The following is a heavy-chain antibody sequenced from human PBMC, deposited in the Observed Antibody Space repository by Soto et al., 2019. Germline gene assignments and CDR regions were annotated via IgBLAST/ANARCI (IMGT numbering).Heavy chain of an antibody. J-gene: IGHJ5*02. CDR1: GFTFSSYA. CDR3: AKGDAAAVINNWFDP. Sequence: EVQLLESGGGLVQPGGSLRLSCAASGFTFSSYAMSWVRQAPGKGLEWVSAISGSGGSTYYADSVKGRFTISRDNSKNTLYLQMNSLRAEDTSVYYCAKGDAAAVINNWFDPWGQGTLVTVSS. D-gene: IGHD6-13*01. CDR2: ISGSGGST. V-gene: IGHV3-23*01.